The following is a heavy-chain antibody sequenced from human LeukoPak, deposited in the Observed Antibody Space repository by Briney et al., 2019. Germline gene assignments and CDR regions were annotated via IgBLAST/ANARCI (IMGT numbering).Heavy chain of an antibody. Sequence: GGSLGLSCAASEFTFNNYAMHWVRQAPGKGLEWVAVISYDGTNRYYTDSVKGRFTISRDNSTNTVYMQMNSLRAEDTAVYFCAREMAVNGGDWYFDLWGRGTLVTVSS. CDR2: ISYDGTNR. CDR3: AREMAVNGGDWYFDL. J-gene: IGHJ2*01. D-gene: IGHD2-8*01. V-gene: IGHV3-30*04. CDR1: EFTFNNYA.